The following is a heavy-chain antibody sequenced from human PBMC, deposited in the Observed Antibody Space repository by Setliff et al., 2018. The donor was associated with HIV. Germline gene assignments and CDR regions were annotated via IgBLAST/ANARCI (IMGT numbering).Heavy chain of an antibody. Sequence: GASVKVSCKASGYTLTDYYLGWVRQAPGQGLEWMGRINPTSGGTDYAQKFEDRVAMTTDTSKSTAYMELSRLRSEDTAVYYCARDRKFGSAGHYYYYMDVWGKGTTVTVSS. V-gene: IGHV1-2*06. J-gene: IGHJ6*03. CDR1: GYTLTDYY. CDR2: INPTSGGT. CDR3: ARDRKFGSAGHYYYYMDV. D-gene: IGHD3-10*01.